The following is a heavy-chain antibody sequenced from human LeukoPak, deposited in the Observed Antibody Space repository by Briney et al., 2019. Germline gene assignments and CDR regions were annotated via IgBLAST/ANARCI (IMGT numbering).Heavy chain of an antibody. J-gene: IGHJ4*02. CDR2: IYYSGST. CDR1: GASISSGDYY. CDR3: ARVGKYCGGDCYSVKF. D-gene: IGHD2-21*01. Sequence: SETLSLTCTASGASISSGDYYWSWIRQPPGKGLEWIGCIYYSGSTYHNPSLKSRVIISVDTSKNQFSLKLNSVTAADTAVYYCARVGKYCGGDCYSVKFWGQGTLVTVSS. V-gene: IGHV4-30-4*08.